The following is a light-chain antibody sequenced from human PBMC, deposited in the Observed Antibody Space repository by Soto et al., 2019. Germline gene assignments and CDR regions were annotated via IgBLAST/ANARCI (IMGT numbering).Light chain of an antibody. CDR1: QSVNSN. Sequence: EIVMTQSPATLSVSPGERATLSCRASQSVNSNLAWYRQKPGQAPRLLISDASTRATGVPARFSGSGSGTDFTLTISSLQSEDSGIYYCQQYNFWPPLTFGGGTKVESK. CDR3: QQYNFWPPLT. V-gene: IGKV3-15*01. CDR2: DAS. J-gene: IGKJ4*01.